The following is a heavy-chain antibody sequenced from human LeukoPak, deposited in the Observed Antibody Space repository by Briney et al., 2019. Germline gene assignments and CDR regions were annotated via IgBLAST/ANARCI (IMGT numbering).Heavy chain of an antibody. V-gene: IGHV4-59*08. CDR2: IYYCGST. Sequence: SETLSLTCTVSGGSISSYYWSWIRQPPGKGLEWIGYIYYCGSTNYNPSLKSRVTISVDTSKNQFSLKLSSVTAADTAVYYCARRGKVLRFLEWLEYYGMDVWGQGTTVTVSS. J-gene: IGHJ6*02. CDR1: GGSISSYY. D-gene: IGHD3-3*01. CDR3: ARRGKVLRFLEWLEYYGMDV.